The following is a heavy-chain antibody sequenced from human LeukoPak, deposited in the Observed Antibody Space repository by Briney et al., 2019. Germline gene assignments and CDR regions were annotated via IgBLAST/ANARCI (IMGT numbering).Heavy chain of an antibody. CDR2: IYTSGST. CDR3: AAGDGYNSFDY. D-gene: IGHD5-24*01. V-gene: IGHV4-4*07. J-gene: IGHJ4*02. CDR1: GGSFSSDY. Sequence: PSETLSLTCTVSGGSFSSDYWSWIRQPPGKGLEWIGRIYTSGSTNYNSSLKSRVTMSVDTSKNQVSLKLSSVTAADTAVYYCAAGDGYNSFDYWGKGTLVTVSS.